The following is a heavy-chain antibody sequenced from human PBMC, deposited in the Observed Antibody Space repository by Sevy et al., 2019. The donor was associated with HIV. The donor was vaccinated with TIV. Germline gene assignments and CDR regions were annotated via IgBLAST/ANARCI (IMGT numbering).Heavy chain of an antibody. D-gene: IGHD3-22*01. CDR3: AGSYFDSSGYSPLYYYGMDV. CDR2: FIPMFEKA. Sequence: ASVKVSCKASGGTFSNYAISWVRQAPGQGLEWMGGFIPMFEKANYAQKFQGKVTLTADGSTTTAYMELSSMGSDDTAVYYCAGSYFDSSGYSPLYYYGMDVWGQGTTVTVSS. V-gene: IGHV1-69*13. J-gene: IGHJ6*02. CDR1: GGTFSNYA.